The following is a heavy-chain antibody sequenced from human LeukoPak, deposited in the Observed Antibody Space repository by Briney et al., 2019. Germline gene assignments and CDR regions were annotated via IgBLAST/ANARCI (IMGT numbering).Heavy chain of an antibody. CDR1: GYTFTSYG. Sequence: ASVKVSCKASGYTFTSYGISWVRQAPGQGLEWMGWISGYNGNTNYAQKFQGRVTMTTDTSTSTAYMELRSLRSDDTAVYYCARGGYGLHYYYMDVWGKGTTVTISS. CDR3: ARGGYGLHYYYMDV. D-gene: IGHD4-17*01. J-gene: IGHJ6*03. CDR2: ISGYNGNT. V-gene: IGHV1-18*01.